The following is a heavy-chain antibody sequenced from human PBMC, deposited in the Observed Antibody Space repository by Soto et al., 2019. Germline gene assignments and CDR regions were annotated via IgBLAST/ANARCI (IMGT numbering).Heavy chain of an antibody. J-gene: IGHJ5*02. D-gene: IGHD3-3*01. Sequence: SETLSLTCAVYRGSFSGYYWSWIRQPPGKGMEWIGEINHSGSTNYNPSLKSPVTISVDTSKNQFSLKLSSVTAADTAVYYCARGRVTIFGVVLGIHWFDPLGQGTLVTVSS. V-gene: IGHV4-34*01. CDR3: ARGRVTIFGVVLGIHWFDP. CDR1: RGSFSGYY. CDR2: INHSGST.